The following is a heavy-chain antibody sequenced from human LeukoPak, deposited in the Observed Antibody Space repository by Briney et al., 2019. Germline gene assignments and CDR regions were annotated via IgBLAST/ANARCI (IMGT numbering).Heavy chain of an antibody. Sequence: ASVKVSCKASGYSFTSNYIHWVRQAPGQGLEWMGMICPRDGSTSYAQKFQGRVTVTRDTSTSTVHMELSGLRSEDTAVYYCARDQEAFDYWGQGTLVTVSS. CDR2: ICPRDGST. CDR3: ARDQEAFDY. CDR1: GYSFTSNY. V-gene: IGHV1-46*01. J-gene: IGHJ4*02.